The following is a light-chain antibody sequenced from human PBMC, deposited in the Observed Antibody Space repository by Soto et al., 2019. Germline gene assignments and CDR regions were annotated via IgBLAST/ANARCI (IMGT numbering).Light chain of an antibody. J-gene: IGLJ1*01. CDR1: SSNIGSNS. Sequence: QSALTQPPSASGTPGQRVTISCSGSSSNIGSNSVNWYQQFPGTAPKLLIYSDHQRPSGVPVRFSGSKSGTSASLAISGLQSDDEAEYYCATWDDRLDGLYVFGTGTKLTVL. CDR2: SDH. V-gene: IGLV1-44*01. CDR3: ATWDDRLDGLYV.